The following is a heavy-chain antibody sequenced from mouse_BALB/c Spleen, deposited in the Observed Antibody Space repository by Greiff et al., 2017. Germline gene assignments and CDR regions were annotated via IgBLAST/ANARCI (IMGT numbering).Heavy chain of an antibody. CDR2: INPYNDGT. D-gene: IGHD1-1*01. Sequence: EVKLMESGPELVKPGASVKMSCKASGYTFTSYVMHWVKQKPGQGLEWIGYINPYNDGTKYNEKFKGKATLTSDKSSSTAYMELSSLTSEDSAVYYCARGSSYFDYWGQGTTLTVSS. V-gene: IGHV1-14*01. J-gene: IGHJ2*01. CDR1: GYTFTSYV. CDR3: ARGSSYFDY.